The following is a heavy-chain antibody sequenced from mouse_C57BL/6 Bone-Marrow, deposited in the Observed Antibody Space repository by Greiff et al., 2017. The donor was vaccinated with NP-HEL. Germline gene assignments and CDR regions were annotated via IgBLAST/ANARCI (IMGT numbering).Heavy chain of an antibody. CDR1: RYTFTDYN. D-gene: IGHD2-2*01. Sequence: EVQLQQSGPELVKPGASVKMSCKASRYTFTDYNMHWVKQSHGKSLEWIGYINPNNGGTNYNEKVKGQATFTAGTSSNTAYMQLSSLTTEDSAIYYCARMKWLRLAWFAYWGQGTLVTVSA. J-gene: IGHJ3*01. CDR3: ARMKWLRLAWFAY. V-gene: IGHV1-22*01. CDR2: INPNNGGT.